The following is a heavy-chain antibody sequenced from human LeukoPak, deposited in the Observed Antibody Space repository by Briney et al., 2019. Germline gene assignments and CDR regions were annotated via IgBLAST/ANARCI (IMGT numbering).Heavy chain of an antibody. J-gene: IGHJ5*02. V-gene: IGHV3-23*01. CDR2: ISGSGGAT. Sequence: GVSLRLSCAASRFTFSHYAMSWVRQAPGKGLEWVAVISGSGGATNYADSVKGRFTISRDNSKNTLYLQMNSLRAEDTAVYYCAKDLGSGGSKWFDPWGQGTLVTVSS. CDR3: AKDLGSGGSKWFDP. D-gene: IGHD2-15*01. CDR1: RFTFSHYA.